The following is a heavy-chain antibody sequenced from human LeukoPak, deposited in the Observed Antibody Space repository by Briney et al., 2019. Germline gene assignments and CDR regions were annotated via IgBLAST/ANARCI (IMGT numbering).Heavy chain of an antibody. J-gene: IGHJ4*02. V-gene: IGHV1-2*02. Sequence: ASVKVSCKASGYTFTGHYMHWVRQAPGQGLEWMGWINPSSGDINYAQKFQGRVTTTRDTSITTAHMELNRLRSDDTAVYYCARGGGTVFGVLNDWGQGTLVTVSP. CDR1: GYTFTGHY. CDR2: INPSSGDI. CDR3: ARGGGTVFGVLND. D-gene: IGHD3-3*01.